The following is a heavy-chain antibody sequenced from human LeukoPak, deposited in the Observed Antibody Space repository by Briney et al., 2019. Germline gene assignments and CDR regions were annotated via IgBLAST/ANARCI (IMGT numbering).Heavy chain of an antibody. V-gene: IGHV3-23*01. CDR2: ISGSGGST. CDR3: AKDRHSYYYDSSGYPH. J-gene: IGHJ4*02. Sequence: GASLRLSCAASGFTLSSYAMSWVRQAPGKGLEWVSAISGSGGSTYYADSVKGRFTISRDNSKNTLYLQMNSLRAEDTAVYYCAKDRHSYYYDSSGYPHWGQGTLVTVSS. CDR1: GFTLSSYA. D-gene: IGHD3-22*01.